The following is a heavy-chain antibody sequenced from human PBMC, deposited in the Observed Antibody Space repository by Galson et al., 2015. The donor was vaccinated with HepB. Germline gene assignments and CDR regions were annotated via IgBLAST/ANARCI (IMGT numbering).Heavy chain of an antibody. V-gene: IGHV3-48*01. D-gene: IGHD2-15*01. CDR2: ISSSSSTI. Sequence: SLRLSCAASGFTFSSYSMNWVRQAPGKGLEWVSYISSSSSTIYYADSVKGRFTISRDNAKNSLYLQMNSLRAEDTAVYYCARVGGGPGYYYYGMDVWGQGTMVTVSS. CDR1: GFTFSSYS. J-gene: IGHJ6*02. CDR3: ARVGGGPGYYYYGMDV.